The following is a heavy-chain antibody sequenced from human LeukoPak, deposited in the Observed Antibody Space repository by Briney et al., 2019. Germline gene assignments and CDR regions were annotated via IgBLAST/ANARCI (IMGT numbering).Heavy chain of an antibody. J-gene: IGHJ4*02. CDR2: IYPDDSDT. CDR1: GYSFTSYW. CDR3: AREGGFYCSGGSCYFDF. D-gene: IGHD2-15*01. V-gene: IGHV5-51*01. Sequence: GESLKISCKGSGYSFTSYWIGWVRQMPGKGLEWIGIIYPDDSDTIYSPSFQGQVTISADRSTNIAYLQWSSLKASDTAMYYCAREGGFYCSGGSCYFDFWGQGTLVTVSS.